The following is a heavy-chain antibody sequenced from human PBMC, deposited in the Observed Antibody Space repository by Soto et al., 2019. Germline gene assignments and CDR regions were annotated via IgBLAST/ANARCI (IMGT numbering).Heavy chain of an antibody. CDR3: ARWGDPDH. D-gene: IGHD2-21*02. Sequence: EVQLVESGGGLVQPGGSLRLSCVASGFTFDYYWMHWVRQAPGEGLMWVSRLQTDGSHPDYADSVKGRFTNSRDNAKNRLYLHMTAPSAEETAVYYCARWGDPDHWGRGTLVTISS. V-gene: IGHV3-74*01. J-gene: IGHJ4*01. CDR1: GFTFDYYW. CDR2: LQTDGSHP.